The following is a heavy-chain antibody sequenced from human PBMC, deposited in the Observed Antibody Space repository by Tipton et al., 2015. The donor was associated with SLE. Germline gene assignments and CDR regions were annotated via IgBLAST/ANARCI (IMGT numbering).Heavy chain of an antibody. V-gene: IGHV3-72*01. CDR1: GFTFSDHY. CDR2: TRNKANSYTT. J-gene: IGHJ3*02. Sequence: SLRLSCAASGFTFSDHYMDWVRQAPGKGLEWVGRTRNKANSYTTEYAASVKGRFTISRDDSKNSLYLQMNSLRAEDTAVYYCARALSIGQDAFDIWGQGTMVTVSS. CDR3: ARALSIGQDAFDI. D-gene: IGHD2/OR15-2a*01.